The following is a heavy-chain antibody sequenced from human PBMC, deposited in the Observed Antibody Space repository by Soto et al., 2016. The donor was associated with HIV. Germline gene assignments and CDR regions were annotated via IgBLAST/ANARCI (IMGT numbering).Heavy chain of an antibody. CDR3: ARDRRDILLSFGEIFDS. CDR1: GYTFTGYC. V-gene: IGHV1-2*02. J-gene: IGHJ4*02. D-gene: IGHD3-10*01. CDR2: INPNSGGT. Sequence: QVQLVQSGAEVKKPGASVKVSCKASGYTFTGYCMHWVRQAPGQGLEWMAWINPNSGGTNYAQKFQGRVTMTRDTSISTAYMELSRLRSDDTAVYYCARDRRDILLSFGEIFDSWGQGTLVTVSS.